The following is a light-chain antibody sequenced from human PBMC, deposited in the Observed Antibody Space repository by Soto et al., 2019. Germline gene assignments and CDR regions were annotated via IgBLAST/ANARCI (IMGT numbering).Light chain of an antibody. Sequence: VVLTQSPTTLSLSPGERATLSLRASQSVSIYLAWYQQKPGQAPRLLIYDASNRATGIPARFSGSGSGTDFTLTINSLEPEDFAVYYCQQRSYWLTFGQGTRLEIK. V-gene: IGKV3-11*01. CDR1: QSVSIY. CDR3: QQRSYWLT. J-gene: IGKJ5*01. CDR2: DAS.